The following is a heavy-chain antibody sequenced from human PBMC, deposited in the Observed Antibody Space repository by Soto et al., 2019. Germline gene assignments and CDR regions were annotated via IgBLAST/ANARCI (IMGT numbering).Heavy chain of an antibody. V-gene: IGHV3-23*01. Sequence: EVQLLESGGGLLQPGGSLRLSCAASGFTFSSYVMNWVRQAPGEGLEWVSTVSGGGDGTYYADSVKGRFTLSRDDSKNTLYLQMTSLRADDTAVYFCARSGYCSTGKCSAFDYWGQGTLVTVSS. CDR1: GFTFSSYV. J-gene: IGHJ4*02. CDR2: VSGGGDGT. D-gene: IGHD2-8*01. CDR3: ARSGYCSTGKCSAFDY.